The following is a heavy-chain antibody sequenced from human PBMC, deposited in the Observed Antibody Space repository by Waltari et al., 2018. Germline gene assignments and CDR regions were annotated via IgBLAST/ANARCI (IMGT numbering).Heavy chain of an antibody. Sequence: QVQLVQSGAEVKKPGASVKVSCKVSGNTLTGLSMHWVRQAPGKGLEWVGGVDPEDGETIYAQKFQGRVTMTEDTSTDTAYMELSSLRSDDTAVYYCATSGTYYFHWFDPWGQGTLVTVSS. J-gene: IGHJ5*02. V-gene: IGHV1-24*01. CDR3: ATSGTYYFHWFDP. CDR2: VDPEDGET. CDR1: GNTLTGLS. D-gene: IGHD1-26*01.